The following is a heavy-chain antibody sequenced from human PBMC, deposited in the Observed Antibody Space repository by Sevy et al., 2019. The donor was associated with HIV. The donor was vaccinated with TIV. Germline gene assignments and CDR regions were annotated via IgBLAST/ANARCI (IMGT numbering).Heavy chain of an antibody. CDR1: GGTFSSYA. CDR2: IIPIFGTA. D-gene: IGHD6-13*01. Sequence: ASVKVSCKASGGTFSSYAISWVRQAPGQGLEWMGGIIPIFGTANYALKFQGRVTITADESTSTAYMELSSLRSEDTAVYYCARPAPAAADYIDYYYYGMDVWGQGTTVTVSS. J-gene: IGHJ6*02. V-gene: IGHV1-69*13. CDR3: ARPAPAAADYIDYYYYGMDV.